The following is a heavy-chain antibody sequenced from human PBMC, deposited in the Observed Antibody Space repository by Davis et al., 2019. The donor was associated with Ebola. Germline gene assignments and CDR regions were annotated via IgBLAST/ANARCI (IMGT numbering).Heavy chain of an antibody. CDR1: GYTFTSYG. V-gene: IGHV1-18*01. J-gene: IGHJ3*02. CDR3: AKDSFSGHRLGPHAFDI. CDR2: ISAYNGNT. Sequence: ASVKVSCKASGYTFTSYGISWVRQAPGQGLEWMGWISAYNGNTNYAQKLQGRVTMTTDTSTSTAYMELRSLRSDDTAVYYCAKDSFSGHRLGPHAFDIWGQGTMVTVSS. D-gene: IGHD3-10*01.